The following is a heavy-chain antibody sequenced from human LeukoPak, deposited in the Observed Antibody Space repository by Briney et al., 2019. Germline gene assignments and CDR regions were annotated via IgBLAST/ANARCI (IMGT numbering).Heavy chain of an antibody. Sequence: PGGSLRLSCAASGFTFSSYWISWVRQAPGKGLEWVANIKQDGSEKYYVDSVKGRFTISRDNAKNSLYLQMNSLRAEDTAVYYCARDRHIVVVTAIPRGMDVWGQGTTVTVSS. CDR3: ARDRHIVVVTAIPRGMDV. CDR1: GFTFSSYW. D-gene: IGHD2-21*02. CDR2: IKQDGSEK. V-gene: IGHV3-7*01. J-gene: IGHJ6*02.